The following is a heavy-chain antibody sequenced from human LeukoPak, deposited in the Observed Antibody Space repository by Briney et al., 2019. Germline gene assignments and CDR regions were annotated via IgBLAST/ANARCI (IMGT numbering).Heavy chain of an antibody. Sequence: GGSLRLSCAASEFSVGSNYMSWVRQAPGKGLEWVSAISGSGGSTYYADSVKGRFTISRDNAQNSLTLHTNTLRADDTAVYYCAKDGGTHFDHWGQGTLVTVSS. CDR1: EFSVGSNY. CDR2: ISGSGGST. V-gene: IGHV3-23*01. D-gene: IGHD1-26*01. J-gene: IGHJ4*02. CDR3: AKDGGTHFDH.